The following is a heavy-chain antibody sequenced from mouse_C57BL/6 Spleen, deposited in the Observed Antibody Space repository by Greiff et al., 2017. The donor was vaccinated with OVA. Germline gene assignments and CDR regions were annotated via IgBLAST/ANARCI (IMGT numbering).Heavy chain of an antibody. Sequence: EVKLVESGPGLVKPSQSLSLTCSVTGYSITSGYYWNWIRQFPGNKLEWMGYISYDGSNNYNPSLKNRISITRDTSKNQFFLKLNSVTTEDTATYYCASNSNYRGHAMDYWGQGTSVTVSS. CDR1: GYSITSGYY. CDR3: ASNSNYRGHAMDY. V-gene: IGHV3-6*01. J-gene: IGHJ4*01. CDR2: ISYDGSN. D-gene: IGHD2-5*01.